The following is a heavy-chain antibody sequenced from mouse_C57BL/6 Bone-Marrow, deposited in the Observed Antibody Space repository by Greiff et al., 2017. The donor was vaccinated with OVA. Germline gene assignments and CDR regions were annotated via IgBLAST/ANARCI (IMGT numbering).Heavy chain of an antibody. CDR2: IDPSDSYT. CDR3: AIKEELGRGFAY. D-gene: IGHD3-1*01. CDR1: GYTFTSYW. J-gene: IGHJ3*01. V-gene: IGHV1-50*01. Sequence: QVQLQQPGAELVKPGASVKLSCKASGYTFTSYWMQWVKQRPGQGLEWIGEIDPSDSYTNYNQKFKGKATLTVDTSSSTAYMQLSSLTSEDSAVYYCAIKEELGRGFAYWGQGTLVTVSA.